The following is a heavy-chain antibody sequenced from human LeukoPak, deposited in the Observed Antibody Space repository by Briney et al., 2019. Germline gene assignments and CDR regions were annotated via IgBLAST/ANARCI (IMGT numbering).Heavy chain of an antibody. V-gene: IGHV3-23*01. J-gene: IGHJ3*02. D-gene: IGHD3-22*01. CDR2: ISGSGGST. CDR3: ARDLDSSGYSNAFDI. CDR1: GFTFSSYA. Sequence: GGSLRLSCAASGFTFSSYAMSWVRQAPGKGLEWVSSISGSGGSTYYADSVKGRFTISRDNSKNTLYLQMNSLRAEDTAVYYCARDLDSSGYSNAFDIWGQGTMVTVSS.